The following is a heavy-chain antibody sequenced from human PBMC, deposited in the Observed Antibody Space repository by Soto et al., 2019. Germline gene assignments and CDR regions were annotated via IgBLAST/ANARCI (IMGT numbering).Heavy chain of an antibody. CDR2: MSYDGNNQ. CDR3: AKALGELSPESFDY. V-gene: IGHV3-30*18. CDR1: GFTFSSYA. Sequence: QVQLVESGGGVVQPGRSLRLSCVASGFTFSSYAMHWVRQAPGKGLEWVAIMSYDGNNQYYADSVKGRFTISRDNFKHTLYLQMNSLRAEDTAVYYCAKALGELSPESFDYWGQGSLVTVSS. J-gene: IGHJ4*02. D-gene: IGHD3-16*02.